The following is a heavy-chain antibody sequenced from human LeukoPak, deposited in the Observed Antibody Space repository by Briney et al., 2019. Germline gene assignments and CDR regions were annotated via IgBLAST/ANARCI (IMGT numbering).Heavy chain of an antibody. CDR1: GGSFSGYY. V-gene: IGHV4-39*01. CDR2: IYYSGIT. Sequence: SETLSLTCAVYGGSFSGYYWGWIRQPPGKGLEWIGSIYYSGITYHNPSLKSRVTISVDTSNNQFSLKMSSVTAADTAVYFCARHQEGMVRGVLYYMDVWGKGTTVIISS. D-gene: IGHD3-10*01. J-gene: IGHJ6*03. CDR3: ARHQEGMVRGVLYYMDV.